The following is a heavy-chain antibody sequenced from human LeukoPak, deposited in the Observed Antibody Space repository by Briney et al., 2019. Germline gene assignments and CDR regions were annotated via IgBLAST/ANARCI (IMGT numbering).Heavy chain of an antibody. D-gene: IGHD2-15*01. CDR3: AKAPVTSCRGAFCYPFDS. CDR1: GFSLSSSA. J-gene: IGHJ4*02. V-gene: IGHV3-23*01. Sequence: GGSLRLSCTVSGFSLSSSAMSWVRRAPGKGLEWVSATSSSDDGKYYADSVRGRFTISRDNSRNTMYLQMNSLRAEDAAVYYCAKAPVTSCRGAFCYPFDSWGQGTLVTVSS. CDR2: TSSSDDGK.